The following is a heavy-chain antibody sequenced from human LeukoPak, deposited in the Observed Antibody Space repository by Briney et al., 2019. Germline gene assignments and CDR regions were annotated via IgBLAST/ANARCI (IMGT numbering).Heavy chain of an antibody. V-gene: IGHV1-18*01. J-gene: IGHJ4*02. Sequence: ASVKVSCKASGYTFTSYGISGVRQAPGQGLEWMGWISAYNGNTNYAQKLQGRVTMTTDTSTSTAYMELRSLRSDDTAVYYCARALGVYDYVWGSYRYGGQDYWGQGTLVTVSS. CDR2: ISAYNGNT. CDR3: ARALGVYDYVWGSYRYGGQDY. D-gene: IGHD3-16*02. CDR1: GYTFTSYG.